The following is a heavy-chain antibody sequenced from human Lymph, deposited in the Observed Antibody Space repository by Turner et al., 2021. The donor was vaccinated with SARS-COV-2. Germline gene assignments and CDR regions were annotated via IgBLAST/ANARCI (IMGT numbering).Heavy chain of an antibody. J-gene: IGHJ4*02. CDR2: ISRKGCST. Sequence: VQRVESGGGLVQPGGSCRLSGSASGFTFSSYAMHWVRQAPGKGLEYFSAISRKGCSTYYADSVKGRFTISRDNSKNTLYLQMSSLRAEDTAVYYCVKGDRYGGYHLDYWGQGTLVTVSS. D-gene: IGHD5-12*01. CDR3: VKGDRYGGYHLDY. CDR1: GFTFSSYA. V-gene: IGHV3-64D*06.